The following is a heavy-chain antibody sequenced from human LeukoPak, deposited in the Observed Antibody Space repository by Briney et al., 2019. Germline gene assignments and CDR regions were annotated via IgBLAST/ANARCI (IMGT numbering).Heavy chain of an antibody. CDR2: IRGSGGST. V-gene: IGHV3-23*01. Sequence: PGGSLRLACAASGFTFSSYAMSCVRQAPGKGLEWVSSIRGSGGSTYYADSVKGQFTMSRDNTKNTLDLQLNSLRAEDTAVYYCAKRTTTGTTLGAFDIWGQGTMVTVS. J-gene: IGHJ3*02. CDR1: GFTFSSYA. D-gene: IGHD1-1*01. CDR3: AKRTTTGTTLGAFDI.